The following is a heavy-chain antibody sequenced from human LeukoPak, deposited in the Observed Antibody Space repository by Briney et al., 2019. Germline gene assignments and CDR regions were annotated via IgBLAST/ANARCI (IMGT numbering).Heavy chain of an antibody. CDR3: ARGEFGDYYYFYMDV. J-gene: IGHJ6*03. CDR2: IRYDGSNK. V-gene: IGHV3-30*02. D-gene: IGHD2/OR15-2a*01. CDR1: GFTFSSYG. Sequence: PGGSLRLSCAASGFTFSSYGMHWVRQAPGKGLEWAAFIRYDGSNKYYADSVKGRFTISRDNSKNTLYLQMNSLRAEDTPVYYCARGEFGDYYYFYMDVWGKGTTVTVSS.